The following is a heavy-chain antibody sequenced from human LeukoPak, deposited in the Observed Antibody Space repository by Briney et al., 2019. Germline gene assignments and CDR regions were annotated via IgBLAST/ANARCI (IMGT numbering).Heavy chain of an antibody. J-gene: IGHJ4*02. D-gene: IGHD6-13*01. V-gene: IGHV1-2*02. CDR3: AREFRSSSWYGPVY. CDR2: INPNSGGT. CDR1: GYTFTGYY. Sequence: EASVKVSCKASGYTFTGYYMHWVRQAPGQGLEWMGWINPNSGGTNYAQKFQGRVTMTRDTSISTAYMELSRLRSDDTAVYYCAREFRSSSWYGPVYWGQGTLVTVSS.